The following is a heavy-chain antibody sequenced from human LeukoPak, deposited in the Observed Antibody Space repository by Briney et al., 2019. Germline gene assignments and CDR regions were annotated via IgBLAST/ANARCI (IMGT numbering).Heavy chain of an antibody. Sequence: GESLKISCKGSGYNFTNFWIGWVRQMSGKGLEWMGIIYPGDSDTRYSPSFQGQVTISADKSISTAYLQWSSLKASDTAMYYCARLAYCGGDCYFSYYYYYMDVWGKGTTVTVSS. CDR1: GYNFTNFW. CDR3: ARLAYCGGDCYFSYYYYYMDV. CDR2: IYPGDSDT. D-gene: IGHD2-21*02. J-gene: IGHJ6*03. V-gene: IGHV5-51*01.